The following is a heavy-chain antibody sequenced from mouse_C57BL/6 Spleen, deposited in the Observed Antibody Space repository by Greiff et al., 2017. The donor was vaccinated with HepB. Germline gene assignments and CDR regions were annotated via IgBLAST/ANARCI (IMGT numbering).Heavy chain of an antibody. CDR1: GYTFTSYW. CDR2: IDPSDSYT. V-gene: IGHV1-50*01. CDR3: ASLSDGYYEAY. J-gene: IGHJ3*01. Sequence: QVHVKQPGAELVKPGASVKLSCKASGYTFTSYWMQWVKQRPGQGLEWIGEIDPSDSYTNYNQKFKGKATLTVDTSSSTAYMQLSSLTSEDSAVYYCASLSDGYYEAYWGQGTLVTVSA. D-gene: IGHD2-3*01.